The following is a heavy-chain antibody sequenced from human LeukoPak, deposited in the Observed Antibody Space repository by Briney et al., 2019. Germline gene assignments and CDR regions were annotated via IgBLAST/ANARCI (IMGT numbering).Heavy chain of an antibody. D-gene: IGHD6-25*01. Sequence: PGGSLRLSCAASGFTSSNYGMSWVRQAPGKGLEWALAMSGSGPSTYYADSVKGRFTISRDNSKNTLYLQMNSLRAEDTAVYYCAREGVASGLDYWGQGTLVIVSS. V-gene: IGHV3-23*01. CDR3: AREGVASGLDY. J-gene: IGHJ4*02. CDR2: MSGSGPST. CDR1: GFTSSNYG.